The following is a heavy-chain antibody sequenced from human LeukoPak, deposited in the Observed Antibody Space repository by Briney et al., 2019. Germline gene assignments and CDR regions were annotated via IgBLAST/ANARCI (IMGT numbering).Heavy chain of an antibody. CDR2: IKQDGSEK. CDR3: ARDGEIVVVPAAMDY. J-gene: IGHJ4*02. CDR1: GSTLSSYW. D-gene: IGHD2-2*01. V-gene: IGHV3-7*01. Sequence: GGSLRLSCAAAGSTLSSYWMSWVRQAQGKGLEWVANIKQDGSEKYYVDSVKGRFTISRDNAKNSLYLQMNSLRAEDTAVYYCARDGEIVVVPAAMDYWGQGTLVTVSS.